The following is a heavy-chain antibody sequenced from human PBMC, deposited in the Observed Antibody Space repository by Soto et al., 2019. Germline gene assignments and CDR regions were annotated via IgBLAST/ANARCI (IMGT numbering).Heavy chain of an antibody. Sequence: PSETLSLTCAVYGGSFSGYYWSWIRQPPGKGLEWIGEINHSGSTNYNPSLKSRVTISVDTSKNQFSLKLSSVTAADTAVYYCARGGRWYNWNHGRRNWFDPWGQGTLVTVSS. CDR2: INHSGST. V-gene: IGHV4-34*01. D-gene: IGHD1-20*01. CDR3: ARGGRWYNWNHGRRNWFDP. CDR1: GGSFSGYY. J-gene: IGHJ5*02.